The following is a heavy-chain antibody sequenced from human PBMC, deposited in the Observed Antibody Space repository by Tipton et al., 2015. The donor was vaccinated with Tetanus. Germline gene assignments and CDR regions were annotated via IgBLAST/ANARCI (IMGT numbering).Heavy chain of an antibody. D-gene: IGHD2/OR15-2a*01. V-gene: IGHV4-39*02. Sequence: TLSLTCTVSGDSISSYYWSWIRQAPGKGLEWIASIYFQGSTYYSPSLKSRLTIDVDTSQNLFSLRMTTVTAADTAVYYCARHLYGYWFDPWGQGALVTVSS. CDR1: GDSISSYY. CDR2: IYFQGST. J-gene: IGHJ5*02. CDR3: ARHLYGYWFDP.